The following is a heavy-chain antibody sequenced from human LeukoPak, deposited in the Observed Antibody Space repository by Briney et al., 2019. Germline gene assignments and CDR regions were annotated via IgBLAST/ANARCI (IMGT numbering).Heavy chain of an antibody. CDR3: AKGYHDFWSGFDH. CDR1: GFIFSTHS. V-gene: IGHV3-21*01. D-gene: IGHD3-3*01. CDR2: ISSSSSYI. J-gene: IGHJ4*02. Sequence: PGGSLRLSCAASGFIFSTHSMNWVRQAPGKGLEWVSSISSSSSYIYYADSVKGRFTISRDNAKNSLYLQMNSLRAEDTAVYYCAKGYHDFWSGFDHWGQGTLVTVSS.